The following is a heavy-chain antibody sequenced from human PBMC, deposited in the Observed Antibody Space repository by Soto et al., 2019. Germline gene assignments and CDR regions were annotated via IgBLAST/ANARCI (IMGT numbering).Heavy chain of an antibody. CDR1: GFTFSSYG. J-gene: IGHJ3*02. V-gene: IGHV3-30*18. D-gene: IGHD1-20*01. CDR3: AKTPNWNVAFDI. CDR2: ISYDGSNK. Sequence: QVQLVESGGGVVQPGRSLRLSCAASGFTFSSYGMHWVRQAPGKGLEWVAVISYDGSNKYYADSVKGRFTISRDNSKNTLYPQMNSLRAEDTAVYYCAKTPNWNVAFDIWGQGTMVTVSS.